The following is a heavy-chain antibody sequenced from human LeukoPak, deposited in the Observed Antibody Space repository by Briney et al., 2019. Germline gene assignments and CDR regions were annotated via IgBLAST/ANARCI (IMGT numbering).Heavy chain of an antibody. CDR3: AKRGPSVTTESYYFDY. CDR2: ISGSGDST. J-gene: IGHJ4*02. CDR1: GFTFSSYA. Sequence: GGSLRLSCAASGFTFSSYAMSWVRQAPGKGLEWLSSISGSGDSTYYADSVKGRFTISRDNSKNTLYLQMNSLRAEDTAICYCAKRGPSVTTESYYFDYWGQGSLVPVSS. V-gene: IGHV3-23*01. D-gene: IGHD4-17*01.